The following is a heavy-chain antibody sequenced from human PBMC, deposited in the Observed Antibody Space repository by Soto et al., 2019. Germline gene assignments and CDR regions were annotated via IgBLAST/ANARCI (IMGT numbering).Heavy chain of an antibody. CDR2: IYTRGTT. Sequence: PGGSLRLSCSASGFSVNNNYMTWVRQAPGRGPEWVAVIYTRGTTHYADFATGRFAFSRDNSKNTLYLQMDSLRPEDTAVYYCAKLWGYYFESWGPGTLLTVSS. CDR3: AKLWGYYFES. D-gene: IGHD2-21*01. J-gene: IGHJ4*02. V-gene: IGHV3-53*01. CDR1: GFSVNNNY.